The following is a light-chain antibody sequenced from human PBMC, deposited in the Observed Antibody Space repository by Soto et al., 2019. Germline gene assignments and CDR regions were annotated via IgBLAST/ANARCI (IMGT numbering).Light chain of an antibody. CDR3: QQYSNWPRT. V-gene: IGKV3-15*01. CDR2: DAS. CDR1: QSGSSN. Sequence: EIVMTQSPATLSVSLGERATISCRASQSGSSNLAWYQQKPGQAPRLLIYDASTRTTGIPARFSGSGSGTDFTLTISSQQSEDFAVYYYQQYSNWPRTFGQGTKVEIK. J-gene: IGKJ1*01.